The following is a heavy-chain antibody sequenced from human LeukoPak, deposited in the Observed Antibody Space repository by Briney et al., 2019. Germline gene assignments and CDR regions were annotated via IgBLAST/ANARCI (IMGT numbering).Heavy chain of an antibody. CDR1: GFTFSSYG. V-gene: IGHV3-30*03. D-gene: IGHD1-26*01. J-gene: IGHJ4*02. Sequence: GGSLRLSCAASGFTFSSYGMHWVRQAPGKGLEGVAVISYDGSNKYYADSVKGRFTISRDNSKNTLYLQMSSLQTEDAAVYYCTRARTVRGATYYSDYWGQGALVTVSS. CDR3: TRARTVRGATYYSDY. CDR2: ISYDGSNK.